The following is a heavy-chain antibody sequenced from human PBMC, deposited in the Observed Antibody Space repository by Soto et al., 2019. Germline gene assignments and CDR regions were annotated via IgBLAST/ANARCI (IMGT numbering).Heavy chain of an antibody. V-gene: IGHV1-69*13. Sequence: SVKVSCKASGGTFSSYAISWVRQAPGQGLEWMGGIIPIFGTANYAQKFQGRVTITADESTSTAYMELSSLRSEDTAVYYCARDCLMASYYYGMDVWGQGTTVTVSS. J-gene: IGHJ6*02. CDR1: GGTFSSYA. CDR2: IIPIFGTA. CDR3: ARDCLMASYYYGMDV. D-gene: IGHD2-8*01.